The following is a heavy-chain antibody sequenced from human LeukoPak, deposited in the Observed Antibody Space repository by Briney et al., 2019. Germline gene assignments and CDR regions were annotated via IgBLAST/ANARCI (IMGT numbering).Heavy chain of an antibody. CDR2: IKQDASDS. J-gene: IGHJ6*02. Sequence: GGSLRLSCAASGFPFSGYWTTWVRQAPGKGLQWVASIKQDASDSRHVDSVKGRFTISRDNAKNSLFLQMNNLRPGDTAVYYCAKNIAAPGRVDYQLYGMDEWGQGTTVTVSS. D-gene: IGHD6-25*01. CDR1: GFPFSGYW. V-gene: IGHV3-7*01. CDR3: AKNIAAPGRVDYQLYGMDE.